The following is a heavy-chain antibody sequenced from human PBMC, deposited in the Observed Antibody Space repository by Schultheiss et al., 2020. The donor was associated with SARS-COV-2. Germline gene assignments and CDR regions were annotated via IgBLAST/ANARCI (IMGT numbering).Heavy chain of an antibody. V-gene: IGHV4-31*03. D-gene: IGHD1-1*01. CDR1: GASISSGGYY. Sequence: SETLSLTCTVSGASISSGGYYWNLIRQHPGKGLEWIGYIDSSGTTYYNPSLDSRLSISVDTSNDQFSLRLTSVTAADTAVYYCATVKLGGDWNLRLDPWGQGTLVTVSS. J-gene: IGHJ5*02. CDR3: ATVKLGGDWNLRLDP. CDR2: IDSSGTT.